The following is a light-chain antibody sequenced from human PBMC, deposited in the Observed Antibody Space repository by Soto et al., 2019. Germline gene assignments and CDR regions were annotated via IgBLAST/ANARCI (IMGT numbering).Light chain of an antibody. CDR3: QQRSNWPFT. J-gene: IGKJ3*01. CDR2: DAS. Sequence: EIVLTQSPATLSLSPGERATLSCRASQSVSSYLAWYQQKPGQAPRLLIYDASNRATGIPARFSGSGSGTDFTLTISSLEPEDFAVYDGQQRSNWPFTVGPGTKVDIK. V-gene: IGKV3-11*01. CDR1: QSVSSY.